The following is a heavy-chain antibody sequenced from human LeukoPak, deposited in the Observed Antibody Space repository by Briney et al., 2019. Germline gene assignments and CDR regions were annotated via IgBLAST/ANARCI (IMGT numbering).Heavy chain of an antibody. V-gene: IGHV4-59*01. J-gene: IGHJ4*02. D-gene: IGHD2/OR15-2a*01. CDR2: IYYSGST. CDR3: APFLRGYFDS. Sequence: SETLFLTCTVSGGSISSYYWSWIRQPPGKGLEWIGYIYYSGSTNYNPSLKSRVTISVDTSKNQFSLKLSSVTAADTAVYYCAPFLRGYFDSWGQGTLVTVSS. CDR1: GGSISSYY.